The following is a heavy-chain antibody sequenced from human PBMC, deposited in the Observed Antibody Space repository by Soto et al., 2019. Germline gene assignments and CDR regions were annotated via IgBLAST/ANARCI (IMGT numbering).Heavy chain of an antibody. CDR2: ISYDGSNK. V-gene: IGHV3-30*18. CDR3: AKGLSGGYYYYGMDV. J-gene: IGHJ6*02. Sequence: PGKGLEWVAVISYDGSNKYYADSVKGRFTISRDNSKNTLYLQMNSLRAEDTAVYYCAKGLSGGYYYYGMDVWGQGTTVTVS. D-gene: IGHD3-10*01.